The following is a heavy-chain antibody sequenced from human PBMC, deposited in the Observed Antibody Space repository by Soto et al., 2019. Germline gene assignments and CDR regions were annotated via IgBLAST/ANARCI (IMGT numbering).Heavy chain of an antibody. CDR3: ARGLYYYDSSGYSDAFDI. D-gene: IGHD3-22*01. J-gene: IGHJ3*02. CDR1: GGTFSSYA. V-gene: IGHV1-69*13. CDR2: IIPVFGTT. Sequence: SVKVSCKASGGTFSSYAISWVRQAPGQGLEWMGGIIPVFGTTHYAQKFQGRVTVTADESTSTAHMELSSLRSEDTAVYHCARGLYYYDSSGYSDAFDIWGQGTMVTVSS.